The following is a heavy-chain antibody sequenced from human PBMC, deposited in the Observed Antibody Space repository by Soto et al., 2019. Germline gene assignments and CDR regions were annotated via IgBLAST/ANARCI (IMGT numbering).Heavy chain of an antibody. V-gene: IGHV3-49*03. CDR1: GFTFGDYA. Sequence: GGSLRLSCTASGFTFGDYAMSWFRQAPGKGLEWVGFIRSKASGGTTEYAASVKGRFTISRDDSKGIAYLQMNSLKTEDTAVYFCTRDGGCSGGSCYSYYYYMDVWGQGTTVTVSS. CDR2: IRSKASGGTT. J-gene: IGHJ6*03. D-gene: IGHD2-15*01. CDR3: TRDGGCSGGSCYSYYYYMDV.